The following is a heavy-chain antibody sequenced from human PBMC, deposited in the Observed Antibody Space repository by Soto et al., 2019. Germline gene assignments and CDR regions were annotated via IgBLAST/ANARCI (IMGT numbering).Heavy chain of an antibody. V-gene: IGHV1-69*13. CDR1: GGTFSSYA. CDR3: ARDLERLQKSYQFEY. CDR2: IIPIFGTA. Sequence: GASVKVSCKASGGTFSSYAISWVRQAPGQGLEWMGGIIPIFGTANYAQKFQGRVTITADESTSTAYMELSSLRSEDTAVYYCARDLERLQKSYQFEYWGQGTLVTVAS. D-gene: IGHD1-1*01. J-gene: IGHJ4*02.